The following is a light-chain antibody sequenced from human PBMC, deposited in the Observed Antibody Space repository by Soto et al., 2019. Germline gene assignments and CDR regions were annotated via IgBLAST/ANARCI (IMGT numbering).Light chain of an antibody. CDR1: TGAVTSGHY. CDR3: LLSYSGARSYV. J-gene: IGLJ1*01. V-gene: IGLV7-46*01. Sequence: QAVVTQEPSLTVSPGGTVTLTCGSSTGAVTSGHYPYWFQQKPGQAPRTLIYDTSNKHSWTPARFSGSLLGGKAALTLSGAXPEDEAEYYCLLSYSGARSYVFGTGTKVTVL. CDR2: DTS.